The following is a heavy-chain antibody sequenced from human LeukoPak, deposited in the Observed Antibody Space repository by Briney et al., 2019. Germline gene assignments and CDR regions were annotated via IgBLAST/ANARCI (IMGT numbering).Heavy chain of an antibody. V-gene: IGHV4-39*01. Sequence: SETLSLTFTVSGGSISSSSYYSGWIRQPPGKGLEWIGSIYYNGSTYYNPSLKSRVTISVDTSKNQFSLKLSSVTAADTAVYYCARQPPFVLRYFDWLPFEDYWGQGTLVTVSS. CDR1: GGSISSSSYY. D-gene: IGHD3-9*01. CDR2: IYYNGST. J-gene: IGHJ4*02. CDR3: ARQPPFVLRYFDWLPFEDY.